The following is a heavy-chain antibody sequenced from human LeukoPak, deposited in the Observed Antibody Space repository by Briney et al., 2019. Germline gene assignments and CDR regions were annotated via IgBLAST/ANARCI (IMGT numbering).Heavy chain of an antibody. D-gene: IGHD3-3*01. CDR2: INHSGSS. CDR1: GGSISSYY. CDR3: ARGPGYDFWSGYYRTYAFDI. V-gene: IGHV4-34*01. J-gene: IGHJ3*02. Sequence: PSETLSLTCTVSGGSISSYYWSWIRQPPGKGLEWIGEINHSGSSNYNPSLKSRVTISLDTSKNQFSLNLSSVTAADTAVYYCARGPGYDFWSGYYRTYAFDIWGQGTMVTVSS.